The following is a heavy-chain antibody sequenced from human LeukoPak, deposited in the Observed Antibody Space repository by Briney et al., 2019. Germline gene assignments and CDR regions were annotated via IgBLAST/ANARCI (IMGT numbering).Heavy chain of an antibody. Sequence: SETLSLTCAVSGGSISSVNWWNWVRQPPGKGLEWIGEIYHSGNTNFNPSLQSRVTISVDKSKNQFSLKLSSVTAADTAVYYCARDNWNYGSSMDVWGQGTTVTVSS. D-gene: IGHD1-7*01. J-gene: IGHJ6*02. V-gene: IGHV4-4*02. CDR1: GGSISSVNW. CDR3: ARDNWNYGSSMDV. CDR2: IYHSGNT.